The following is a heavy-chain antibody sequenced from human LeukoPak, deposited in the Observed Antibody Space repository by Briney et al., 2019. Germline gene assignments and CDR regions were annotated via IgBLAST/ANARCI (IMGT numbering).Heavy chain of an antibody. J-gene: IGHJ4*02. CDR1: GFTFSSYA. V-gene: IGHV3-23*01. CDR3: AKDWGTSTVVNQFAY. D-gene: IGHD4-23*01. CDR2: ISGSGGST. Sequence: QSGGSLRLSCAASGFTFSSYAMSWVRQAAGKWLGWVSAISGSGGSTYYADCVKGRFTISRDNSKNPLYLQMNSLRAEDTAVYYCAKDWGTSTVVNQFAYWGQGTLVTVSS.